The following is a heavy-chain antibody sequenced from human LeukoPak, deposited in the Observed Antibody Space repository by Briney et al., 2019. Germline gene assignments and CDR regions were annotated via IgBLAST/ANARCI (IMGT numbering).Heavy chain of an antibody. CDR2: IYYSGST. V-gene: IGHV4-39*07. CDR3: ARGPYYYGSGSYYIGGYYYYYMDV. Sequence: SETLSLTCTVSGGSISSSSYYWGWIRQPPGKGLEWIGSIYYSGSTYYNPSLKSRVTISVDTSKNQFSLKLSSVTAADTAVYYCARGPYYYGSGSYYIGGYYYYYMDVWGKGTTVTVSS. CDR1: GGSISSSSYY. J-gene: IGHJ6*03. D-gene: IGHD3-10*01.